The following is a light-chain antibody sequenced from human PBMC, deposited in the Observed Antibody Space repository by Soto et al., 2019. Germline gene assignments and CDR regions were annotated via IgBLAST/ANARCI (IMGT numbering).Light chain of an antibody. J-gene: IGKJ4*01. CDR1: QSVSSN. Sequence: EIVMTQSPATLSVSPGERATLSCRASQSVSSNLAWYQQKPGQAPRLIIYGASTRDTGIPARFSGSRSGTEFTLTISSRQSVDFAVYYCQQYNNWPPLTFVGGTKVEIK. V-gene: IGKV3-15*01. CDR3: QQYNNWPPLT. CDR2: GAS.